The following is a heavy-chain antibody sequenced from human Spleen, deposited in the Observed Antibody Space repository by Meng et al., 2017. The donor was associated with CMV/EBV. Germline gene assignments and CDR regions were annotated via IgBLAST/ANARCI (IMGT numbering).Heavy chain of an antibody. D-gene: IGHD3-3*01. V-gene: IGHV3-66*01. J-gene: IGHJ6*02. CDR1: GVTVSSNY. Sequence: GESLKISCAASGVTVSSNYMSWVRQAPGKGLEWVSVMYSSGATYYADSVKGRFTLSRDNAKNSLYLQMNSLRVEDTAVYYCARDYDFWSGPKYGLDVWGQGTTVTVSS. CDR3: ARDYDFWSGPKYGLDV. CDR2: MYSSGAT.